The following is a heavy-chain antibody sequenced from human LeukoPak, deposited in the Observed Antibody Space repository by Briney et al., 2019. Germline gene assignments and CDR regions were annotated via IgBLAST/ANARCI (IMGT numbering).Heavy chain of an antibody. D-gene: IGHD5-24*01. Sequence: SETLSLTCAVYGGSFSGYYWSWIRQPPGKGLEWIGEINHSGSTNYNPSLKSRVTISVDTSKNQFSLRLSSVTAADTAVYYCARVEEVATTLPGYWGQGTLVTVSS. CDR1: GGSFSGYY. V-gene: IGHV4-34*01. J-gene: IGHJ4*02. CDR2: INHSGST. CDR3: ARVEEVATTLPGY.